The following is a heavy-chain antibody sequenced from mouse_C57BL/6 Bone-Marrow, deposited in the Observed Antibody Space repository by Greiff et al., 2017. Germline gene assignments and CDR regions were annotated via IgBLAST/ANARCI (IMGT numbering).Heavy chain of an antibody. J-gene: IGHJ3*01. CDR3: ARYGLMDPWFAY. CDR1: GFTFTDYY. D-gene: IGHD2-3*01. CDR2: IRNKANGYTT. V-gene: IGHV7-3*01. Sequence: EVMLVESGGGLVQPGGSLSLSCAASGFTFTDYYMSWVRQPPGKALEWLGFIRNKANGYTTEYSASVKGRFTISRDNSQSILYLQRNALRAEDSATYYCARYGLMDPWFAYWGQGTLGTVSA.